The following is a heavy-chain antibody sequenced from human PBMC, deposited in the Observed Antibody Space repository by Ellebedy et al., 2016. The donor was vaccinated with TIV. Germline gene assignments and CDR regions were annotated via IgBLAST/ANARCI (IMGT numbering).Heavy chain of an antibody. Sequence: GESLKISCAASGFTFSDYYMSWVRQLPGKGLECVANINPDGCEKNYVDSVKGRFTISRDNAKNSLYLQMNSLRAEDTAITCCARGWGETHGDVWGRGTTVTVSS. CDR3: ARGWGETHGDV. CDR1: GFTFSDYY. J-gene: IGHJ6*02. V-gene: IGHV3-7*03. D-gene: IGHD3-16*01. CDR2: INPDGCEK.